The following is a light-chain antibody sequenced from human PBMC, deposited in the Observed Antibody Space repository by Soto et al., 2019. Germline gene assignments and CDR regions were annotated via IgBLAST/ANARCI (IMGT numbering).Light chain of an antibody. J-gene: IGKJ4*01. Sequence: SVLPHPPQTLSWSRAERTTLSCRASQSVSTHLGWYQQKPGQPPRLVIYDASNRATGIPARFSGSGSGTDFTLTISSLEPEDFAVYYCQQRRDWPLTFGGGTEVDIK. CDR3: QQRRDWPLT. V-gene: IGKV3-11*01. CDR1: QSVSTH. CDR2: DAS.